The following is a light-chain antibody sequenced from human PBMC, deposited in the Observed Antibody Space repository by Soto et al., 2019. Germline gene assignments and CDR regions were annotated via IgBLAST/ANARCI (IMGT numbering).Light chain of an antibody. Sequence: EIVLTQSPATLSSSPGDRATLSCRASQSVGSYLGWYQQRPGQAPRLLIYDASNRATGIPARFSGSGSGTDFTLTISSLGPEDFAVYCCQQRSDWPSTFGGGTKVEIK. J-gene: IGKJ4*01. CDR1: QSVGSY. CDR3: QQRSDWPST. CDR2: DAS. V-gene: IGKV3-11*01.